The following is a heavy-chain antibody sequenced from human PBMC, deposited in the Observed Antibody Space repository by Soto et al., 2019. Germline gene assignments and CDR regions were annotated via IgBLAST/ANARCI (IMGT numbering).Heavy chain of an antibody. V-gene: IGHV3-21*01. CDR2: ISSSSSHI. CDR1: GFSFSIYT. J-gene: IGHJ4*02. D-gene: IGHD4-17*01. CDR3: ATPYDPTTVAARPYY. Sequence: EVQLVESGGGLVKPGGSLRLSCAASGFSFSIYTMSWVRQTPGKGLEWVSSISSSSSHIYYADSVKGRFTISRDNAKNSLSLQMNSLRADDTAVYYCATPYDPTTVAARPYYWGQGTLVTVSS.